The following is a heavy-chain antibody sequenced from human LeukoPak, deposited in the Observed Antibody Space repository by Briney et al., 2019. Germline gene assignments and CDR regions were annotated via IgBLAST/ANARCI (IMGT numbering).Heavy chain of an antibody. J-gene: IGHJ6*03. D-gene: IGHD2-2*01. CDR1: GGSISNYY. CDR3: ARSTGYQLLEGYFYYMDV. CDR2: THYSGST. V-gene: IGHV4-59*01. Sequence: SETLSLTCTVSGGSISNYYWNWIRKPPGKGLEWIGYTHYSGSTNYNPSLRSRVTIPVDTSKNQFSLKLSSVTAADTAVYYCARSTGYQLLEGYFYYMDVWGKGTTVTVSS.